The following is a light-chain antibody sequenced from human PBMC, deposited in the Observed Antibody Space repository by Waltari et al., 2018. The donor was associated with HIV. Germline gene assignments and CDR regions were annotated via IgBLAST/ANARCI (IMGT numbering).Light chain of an antibody. Sequence: EIVLTQSPGTLSLSPGERATLSCRASQSVNSNYVAWYQHTRGQAPRLVIYGASSRATGIPDRFSVSGSGTDFTLTIRRLEPEDSAVYFCHQYGSSPVTFGPGTKVDIK. V-gene: IGKV3-20*01. J-gene: IGKJ3*01. CDR2: GAS. CDR1: QSVNSNY. CDR3: HQYGSSPVT.